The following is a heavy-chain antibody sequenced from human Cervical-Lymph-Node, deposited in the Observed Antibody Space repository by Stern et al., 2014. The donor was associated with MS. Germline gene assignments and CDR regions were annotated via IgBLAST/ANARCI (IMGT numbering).Heavy chain of an antibody. CDR1: GITFNYYA. CDR2: ISDSGDNT. J-gene: IGHJ6*02. D-gene: IGHD3-10*01. Sequence: VQLVESGGGLGQPGGALRLSCVASGITFNYYALTWVRQTPGKGLEWVSTISDSGDNTYYGDSVKGRFTISRDNSKNTLYLQMNSLRAEDTAVYYCAKDRILLHGSRAVWGQGTTVTVSS. V-gene: IGHV3-23*04. CDR3: AKDRILLHGSRAV.